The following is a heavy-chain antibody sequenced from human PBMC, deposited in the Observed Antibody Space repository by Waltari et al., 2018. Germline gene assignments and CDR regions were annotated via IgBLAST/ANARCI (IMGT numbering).Heavy chain of an antibody. Sequence: EVQLVQSGAEVKKPGESLRISCEASGYDFTTYWIGWVRQIPGKGLEWMGIIYPDDSDTRYSPSFQGQVTISVDRSINTAYLQWSSLRASDTAIYYCARASSGFTLILVFDFWGQGTPVTVSS. D-gene: IGHD3-22*01. J-gene: IGHJ4*02. CDR1: GYDFTTYW. CDR3: ARASSGFTLILVFDF. V-gene: IGHV5-51*01. CDR2: IYPDDSDT.